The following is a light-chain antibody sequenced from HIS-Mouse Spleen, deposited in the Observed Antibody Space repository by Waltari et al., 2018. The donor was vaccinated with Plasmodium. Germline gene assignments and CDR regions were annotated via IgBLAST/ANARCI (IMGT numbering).Light chain of an antibody. J-gene: IGLJ1*01. V-gene: IGLV2-23*01. CDR2: EGS. CDR1: RRDVGSYNL. CDR3: CSYAGSSTYV. Sequence: QSALTQPASVSGSPGPSITISCPGTRRDVGSYNLVSWYQQHPGKAPKLMIYEGSKRPSGVSNRFSGSKSGNTASLTISGLQAEDEADYYCCSYAGSSTYVFGTGTKVTVL.